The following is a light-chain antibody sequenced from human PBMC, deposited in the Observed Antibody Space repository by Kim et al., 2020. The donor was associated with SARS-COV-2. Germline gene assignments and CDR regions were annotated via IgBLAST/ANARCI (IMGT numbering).Light chain of an antibody. CDR3: QQYNNWPPIT. CDR1: QSVNSN. V-gene: IGKV3-15*01. CDR2: GAS. J-gene: IGKJ5*01. Sequence: SPGERATRSCTASQSVNSNLAWYQQKPGQAPTLLIYGASSRATGTPARFSGSGSGTEFTLTISSLQAEDFALYYCQQYNNWPPITFGQGTRLEIK.